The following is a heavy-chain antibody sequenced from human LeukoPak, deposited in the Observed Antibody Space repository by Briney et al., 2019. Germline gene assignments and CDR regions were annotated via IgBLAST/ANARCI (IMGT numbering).Heavy chain of an antibody. CDR1: GGSISSSSYY. CDR2: IYYSGST. CDR3: ARGNYSGSYYPLDY. V-gene: IGHV4-39*07. J-gene: IGHJ4*02. D-gene: IGHD1-26*01. Sequence: SETLSLTCTVSGGSISSSSYYWGWIRQPPGKGLEWIGSIYYSGSTYYNPSLKSRVTISVDTSKNQFSLKLSSVTAADTAVYYCARGNYSGSYYPLDYWGQGTLVTVSS.